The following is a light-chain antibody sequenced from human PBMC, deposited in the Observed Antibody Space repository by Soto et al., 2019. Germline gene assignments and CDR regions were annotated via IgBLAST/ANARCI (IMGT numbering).Light chain of an antibody. Sequence: QSVLTQPASVSGSPGQSITVSCTGTSSDVGSYNLVSWYQHHPGKAPKLMIYEGSKRPSGVSNRFSGSKSGNTASLTISGLQAEDEADYYCCSYADTYTWVFGGGTSSPS. CDR1: SSDVGSYNL. J-gene: IGLJ3*02. V-gene: IGLV2-23*01. CDR3: CSYADTYTWV. CDR2: EGS.